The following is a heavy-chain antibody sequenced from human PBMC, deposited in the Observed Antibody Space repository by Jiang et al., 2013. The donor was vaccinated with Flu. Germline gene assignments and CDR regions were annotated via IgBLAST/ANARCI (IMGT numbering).Heavy chain of an antibody. Sequence: SSYAISWVRQAPGQGLEWMGGIIPIFGTANYAQKFQGRVTITADESTSTAYMELSSLRSEDTAVYYCARAPRKDTAMVTFAYWGQGTLVTVSS. J-gene: IGHJ4*02. CDR2: IIPIFGTA. CDR3: ARAPRKDTAMVTFAY. CDR1: SSYA. D-gene: IGHD5-18*01. V-gene: IGHV1-69*01.